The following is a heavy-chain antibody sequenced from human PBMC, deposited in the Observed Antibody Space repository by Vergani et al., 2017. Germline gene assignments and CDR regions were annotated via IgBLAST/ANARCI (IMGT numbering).Heavy chain of an antibody. V-gene: IGHV3-33*01. Sequence: QVQLVESGGGVVQPGRSLRLSCAASGFTFSSYGMHWVRQAPGKGLEWVAVIWYDGSNKYYADSVKGRFTISRDNSKNTLYLQMNSLRAEDTAVYYCARAYYYGSGSPLYYYYGMDAWGQGTTVTVSS. CDR1: GFTFSSYG. CDR3: ARAYYYGSGSPLYYYYGMDA. CDR2: IWYDGSNK. D-gene: IGHD3-10*01. J-gene: IGHJ6*02.